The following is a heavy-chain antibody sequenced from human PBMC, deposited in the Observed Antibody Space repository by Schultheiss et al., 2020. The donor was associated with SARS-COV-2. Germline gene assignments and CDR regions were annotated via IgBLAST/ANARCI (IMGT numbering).Heavy chain of an antibody. J-gene: IGHJ4*02. CDR2: ISGSGGST. CDR1: GFTFSSYG. Sequence: GGSLRLSCAASGFTFSSYGMHWVRQAPGKGLEWVSAISGSGGSTYYADSVKGRFTISRDNSKNTLYLQMNSLRAEDTALYYCAKDIFRRGYSYGSYDYWGQGTLVTVSS. CDR3: AKDIFRRGYSYGSYDY. V-gene: IGHV3-23*01. D-gene: IGHD5-18*01.